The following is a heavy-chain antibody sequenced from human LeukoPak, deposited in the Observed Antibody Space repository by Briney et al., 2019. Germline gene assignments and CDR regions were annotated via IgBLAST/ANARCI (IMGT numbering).Heavy chain of an antibody. V-gene: IGHV1-8*01. CDR2: MNPNSGNT. J-gene: IGHJ5*02. D-gene: IGHD2-2*02. CDR3: LGYCSSTSCYKGVNNWFDP. Sequence: ASVKVSCKASGYTFTSYDINWVRQATGQGLEWMGWMNPNSGNTGYAQKFQGRVTMTRNTSISTAYMELSSLRSEDTAVYYCLGYCSSTSCYKGVNNWFDPWGQGTLVTVSS. CDR1: GYTFTSYD.